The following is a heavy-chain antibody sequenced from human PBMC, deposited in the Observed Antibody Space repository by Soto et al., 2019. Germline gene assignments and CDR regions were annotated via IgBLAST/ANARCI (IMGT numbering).Heavy chain of an antibody. CDR2: INSDGSST. D-gene: IGHD2-2*01. CDR3: ARDPRVPALSGGGAR. V-gene: IGHV3-74*01. Sequence: EVQLVESGGGLVQPGGSLRLSCAASGFTFSSYWMHWVRQAPGKGLVWVSRINSDGSSTSYADSVKGRFTISRDNAKNTQHLQMNSLRAEDTAVYYCARDPRVPALSGGGARWGKGTTVTVSS. J-gene: IGHJ6*04. CDR1: GFTFSSYW.